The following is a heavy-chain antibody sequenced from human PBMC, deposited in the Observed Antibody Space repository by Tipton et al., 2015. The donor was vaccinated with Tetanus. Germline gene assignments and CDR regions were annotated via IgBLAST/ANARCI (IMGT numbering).Heavy chain of an antibody. CDR2: ISSSGRT. V-gene: IGHV4-39*02. D-gene: IGHD5/OR15-5a*01. J-gene: IGHJ4*02. Sequence: TFSSYWMSWVRQAPGKGLEWIGSISSSGRTYYNPSLKSRVTMSVDTSKKHFSLRLGSAIAADTAIYYCARLREIVSRSGWALDYWGQGALVTVSS. CDR1: TFSSYW. CDR3: ARLREIVSRSGWALDY.